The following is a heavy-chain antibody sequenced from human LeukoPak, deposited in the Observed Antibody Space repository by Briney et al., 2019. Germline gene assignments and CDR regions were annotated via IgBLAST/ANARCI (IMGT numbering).Heavy chain of an antibody. CDR3: ARAVSGSLYGDFDF. CDR2: IDSHNGDR. CDR1: GYSLVFFG. J-gene: IGHJ4*02. Sequence: ASVKVSCKASGYSLVFFGVSWVRQAPGQGLEWMGWIDSHNGDRNYADKFQDRVTMTTDTSTTTSYMELRSLGSDDTAVYYCARAVSGSLYGDFDFWGQGTPVTVSA. V-gene: IGHV1-18*01. D-gene: IGHD1-26*01.